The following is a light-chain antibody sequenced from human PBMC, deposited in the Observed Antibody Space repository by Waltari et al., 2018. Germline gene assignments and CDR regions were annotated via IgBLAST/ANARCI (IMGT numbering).Light chain of an antibody. CDR1: SGHSSNV. CDR3: QTGGHGTWV. Sequence: QLVLTQSPSASASLGASVKLTCTLSSGHSSNVIAWLQQQPEKGPGYLMKVNSDASNSKGDAMPDGFSGSSSGAERYLTISSLQSEDEADYYCQTGGHGTWVFGGGTKLTVL. V-gene: IGLV4-69*01. CDR2: VNSDASN. J-gene: IGLJ3*02.